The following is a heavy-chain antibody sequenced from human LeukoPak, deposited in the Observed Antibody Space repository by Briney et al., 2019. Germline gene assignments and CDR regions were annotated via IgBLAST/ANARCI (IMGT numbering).Heavy chain of an antibody. V-gene: IGHV3-33*01. Sequence: GRSLRLSCAASGFTFSSYGMHWVRQAPGKGLEWVAVIWYDGSNKYYADSVKGRFTISRDNSKNTLYLQMNSLRAEDTAVYYCARDRVVVVPAFDYWGQGTLVTVSS. CDR2: IWYDGSNK. CDR1: GFTFSSYG. J-gene: IGHJ4*02. D-gene: IGHD2-2*01. CDR3: ARDRVVVVPAFDY.